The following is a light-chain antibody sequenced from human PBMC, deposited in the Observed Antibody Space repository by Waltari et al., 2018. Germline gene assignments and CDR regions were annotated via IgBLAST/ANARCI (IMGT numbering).Light chain of an antibody. CDR3: QQYDISPLT. Sequence: EIVLTQSPGTLSLSPGERATLSCRASQTVRTTYLPWYQQKPGQAPPLLTYGASSRATGIPDRFSGSGSGTDFSLTISSLEPEDFAVYYCQQYDISPLTFGGGTKVEIK. J-gene: IGKJ4*01. V-gene: IGKV3-20*01. CDR1: QTVRTTY. CDR2: GAS.